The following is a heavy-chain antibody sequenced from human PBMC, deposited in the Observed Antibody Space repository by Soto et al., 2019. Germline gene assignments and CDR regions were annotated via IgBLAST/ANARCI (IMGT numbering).Heavy chain of an antibody. Sequence: GGSLRLSCAASGFTFSSYDMHWVRQATGKGLEWVSAIGTAGGTYYPGSVKGRFTISRENAKNSLYLQMNSLRAGDTAVYYCARALNSSPGAFDIWGQGTMVTVSS. CDR1: GFTFSSYD. CDR3: ARALNSSPGAFDI. J-gene: IGHJ3*02. V-gene: IGHV3-13*01. CDR2: IGTAGGT. D-gene: IGHD6-13*01.